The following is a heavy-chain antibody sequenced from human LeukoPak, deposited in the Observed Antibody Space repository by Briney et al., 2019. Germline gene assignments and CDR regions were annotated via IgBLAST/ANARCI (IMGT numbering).Heavy chain of an antibody. CDR1: GFTFSSYA. Sequence: GGSLRLSCAASGFTFSSYAMHWVRQAPGKGLEWVAVISYDGSNKYYADSVKGRFTISRDNSKNTLYLQMNSLRAEDTAVYYCARPPGIAVAGTMGSGAFDIWGQGTMVTVSS. V-gene: IGHV3-30*04. D-gene: IGHD6-19*01. CDR2: ISYDGSNK. CDR3: ARPPGIAVAGTMGSGAFDI. J-gene: IGHJ3*02.